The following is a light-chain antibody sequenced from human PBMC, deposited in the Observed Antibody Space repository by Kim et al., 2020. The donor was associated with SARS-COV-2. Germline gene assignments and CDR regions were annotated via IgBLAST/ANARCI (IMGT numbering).Light chain of an antibody. CDR2: SNN. CDR1: RPHIGSIT. J-gene: IGLJ2*01. CDR3: ASWDDSLNGLV. Sequence: GQRVTISCSGSRPHIGSITVNWYRQLPGTAPKLLIYSNNQRPSGVPDRFSGSKSGTSASLAISGLQSDDEADYYCASWDDSLNGLVFGGGTQLTVL. V-gene: IGLV1-44*01.